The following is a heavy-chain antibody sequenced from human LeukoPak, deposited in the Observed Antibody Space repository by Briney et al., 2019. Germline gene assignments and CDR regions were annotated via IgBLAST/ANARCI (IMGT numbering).Heavy chain of an antibody. Sequence: GASVKVSCKASGYTFTSYGISWVRQAPGQGLEWMGWISAYNGNTNYAQKLQGRVTMTTDTSTSTAYMELRSLRSDDTAVYYCARDLLLWCGEFLSFYFDYWGEGTLVTVSS. D-gene: IGHD3-10*01. CDR1: GYTFTSYG. CDR2: ISAYNGNT. J-gene: IGHJ4*02. V-gene: IGHV1-18*01. CDR3: ARDLLLWCGEFLSFYFDY.